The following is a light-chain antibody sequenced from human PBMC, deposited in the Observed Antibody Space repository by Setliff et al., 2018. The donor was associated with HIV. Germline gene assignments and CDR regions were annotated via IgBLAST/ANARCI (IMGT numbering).Light chain of an antibody. CDR1: SSDVGGYNY. Sequence: QSALTQPASVSGSPGQSITISCTGTSSDVGGYNYVSWYQQHPGKAPKLMIYDVSNRPSGVSNRFSGSKSGNTAFLTISGLQAEDEADYYCSSYTSSSTYVFGTGTKGTVL. J-gene: IGLJ1*01. CDR2: DVS. V-gene: IGLV2-14*01. CDR3: SSYTSSSTYV.